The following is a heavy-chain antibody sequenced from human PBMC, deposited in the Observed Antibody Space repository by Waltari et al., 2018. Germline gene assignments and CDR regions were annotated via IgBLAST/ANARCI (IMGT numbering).Heavy chain of an antibody. CDR3: AGPLYGDYGDYYCGMDV. D-gene: IGHD4-17*01. CDR1: GFTVSSNY. Sequence: EVQLVESGGGLIQPGGSLRLSCAASGFTVSSNYMSWVRQAPGKGLEWVSVIYSGGSTYNDDSVKGRFTISRDNSKNTLYLQMNSRRAEDAAVYYCAGPLYGDYGDYYCGMDVWGQGTTVTVSS. V-gene: IGHV3-53*01. CDR2: IYSGGST. J-gene: IGHJ6*02.